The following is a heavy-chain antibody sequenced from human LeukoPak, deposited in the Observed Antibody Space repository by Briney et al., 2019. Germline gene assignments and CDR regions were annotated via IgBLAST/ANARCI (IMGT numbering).Heavy chain of an antibody. J-gene: IGHJ2*01. Sequence: SETLSLTCTVSGGSISNYYWSWVRQPPGKGLEWIGYIYYSGSTTYNPSLKSRVTISVDTSKNQFSLKLSSVTAADTAVYYCARRTYFDLWGRGTLVTVSS. CDR1: GGSISNYY. CDR3: ARRTYFDL. CDR2: IYYSGST. V-gene: IGHV4-59*08.